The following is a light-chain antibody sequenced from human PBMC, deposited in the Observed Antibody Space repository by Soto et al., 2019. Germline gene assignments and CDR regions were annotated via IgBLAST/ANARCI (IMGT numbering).Light chain of an antibody. CDR1: QSISSR. CDR3: QHYYTYSALA. J-gene: IGKJ3*01. Sequence: DIQMTQSPSSLSAYVGDRFTITCRASQSISSRLAWYQQKPGKAPKFLVYDASNLESGVPSRFSGSGSGTEFTLTISSLQPDDFASYYCQHYYTYSALAFGPGTKVDI. V-gene: IGKV1-5*01. CDR2: DAS.